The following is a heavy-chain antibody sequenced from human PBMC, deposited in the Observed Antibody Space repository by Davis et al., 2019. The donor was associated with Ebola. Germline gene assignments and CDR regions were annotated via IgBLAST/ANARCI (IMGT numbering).Heavy chain of an antibody. CDR1: GGSISSYY. Sequence: GSLRLSCTVSGGSISSYYWSWIRQPPGKGLEWIGYIYYSGSTNYNPSLKSRVTISVDTSKNQFSLKLSSVTAADTAAYYCARARRVVVAATYYYYYGMDVWGQGTTVTVSS. CDR2: IYYSGST. J-gene: IGHJ6*02. CDR3: ARARRVVVAATYYYYYGMDV. D-gene: IGHD2-15*01. V-gene: IGHV4-59*01.